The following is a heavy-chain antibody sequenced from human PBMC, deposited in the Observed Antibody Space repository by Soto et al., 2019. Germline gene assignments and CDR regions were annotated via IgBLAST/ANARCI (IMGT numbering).Heavy chain of an antibody. D-gene: IGHD3-10*01. V-gene: IGHV4-59*08. Sequence: QVQLQESGPGLVKPSETLSLTCTVSGGSISSYYWSWIRQPPGKGLEWIGYIYYSGSTNYNPSLKIRVTIAVDTSKNQFSLKLSSVTAADTAVYYWARIKAPGYLWFGENDAFDIGGQGTMVTVSS. CDR3: ARIKAPGYLWFGENDAFDI. J-gene: IGHJ3*02. CDR2: IYYSGST. CDR1: GGSISSYY.